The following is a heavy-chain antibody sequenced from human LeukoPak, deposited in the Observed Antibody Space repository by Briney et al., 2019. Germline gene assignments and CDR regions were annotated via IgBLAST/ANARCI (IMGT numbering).Heavy chain of an antibody. CDR2: INPNSGGT. V-gene: IGHV1-2*04. J-gene: IGHJ4*02. D-gene: IGHD3-10*01. CDR1: GYTFTGYY. CDR3: ASPTTAMVRDPLDY. Sequence: ASVKVSCKASGYTFTGYYMHWVRQAPGQGLEWMGWINPNSGGTNYAQKFQGWVTMTRDTSISTAYMELSRLRSEDTAVYYCASPTTAMVRDPLDYWGQGTLVTVSS.